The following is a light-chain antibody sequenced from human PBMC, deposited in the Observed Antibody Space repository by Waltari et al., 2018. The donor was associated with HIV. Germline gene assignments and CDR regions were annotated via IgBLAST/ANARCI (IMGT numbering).Light chain of an antibody. CDR3: QQYLGNSRT. Sequence: DIQLTQSPYTLSASVGDRVNNTCRATESITHWLAWYQQKPGKAPKLLISMASNLEEGVPSRFSGSGSGTDFTLTITSLQPDDFATYYCQQYLGNSRTFGQGTRV. CDR2: MAS. V-gene: IGKV1-5*03. CDR1: ESITHW. J-gene: IGKJ1*01.